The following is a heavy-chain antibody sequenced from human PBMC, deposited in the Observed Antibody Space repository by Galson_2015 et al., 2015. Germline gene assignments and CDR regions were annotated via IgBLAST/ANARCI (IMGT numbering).Heavy chain of an antibody. CDR3: ARGYCSTTSCFAPFDY. V-gene: IGHV5-51*01. J-gene: IGHJ4*02. D-gene: IGHD2-2*01. CDR1: GYSFTNYW. Sequence: QSGAEVKKPGESLKVSCKGSGYSFTNYWIGWVRQMPGKGLELMGIIYPGDSDTRYSPSFQGQVTISADKSISTAYLQWSSLKASDTAMYYCARGYCSTTSCFAPFDYWGQGTLVTVSS. CDR2: IYPGDSDT.